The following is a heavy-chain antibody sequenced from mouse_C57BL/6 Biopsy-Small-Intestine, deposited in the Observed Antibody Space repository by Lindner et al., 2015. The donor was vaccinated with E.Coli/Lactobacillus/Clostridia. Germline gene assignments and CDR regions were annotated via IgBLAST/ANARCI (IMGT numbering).Heavy chain of an antibody. J-gene: IGHJ4*01. Sequence: VQLQESGAELVKPGASVKMSCRASGYTFTTYPIEWMKQNRGKSLEWIGNFRPFNDETKYNEEFKGKATLTVEKSSSTVYLELSRLTSDDSAVYYCARSSNYDGAMDYWGQGTSVTVSS. CDR3: ARSSNYDGAMDY. CDR2: FRPFNDET. D-gene: IGHD2-5*01. CDR1: GYTFTTYP. V-gene: IGHV1-47*01.